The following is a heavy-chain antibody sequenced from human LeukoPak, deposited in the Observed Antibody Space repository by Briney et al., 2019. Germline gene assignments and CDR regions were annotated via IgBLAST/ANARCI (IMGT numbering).Heavy chain of an antibody. V-gene: IGHV5-51*01. CDR1: GYTFTSYW. D-gene: IGHD3-10*01. CDR3: ARHVGGSYYNGQDDN. CDR2: VYPGDSDT. Sequence: GESLKISCKGSGYTFTSYWIGWVRQMPGKGLEWMGIVYPGDSDTRYSPSFQGQVTISADKSINTAYLQWSSLKASDTAMYYCARHVGGSYYNGQDDNWGQGTLVTVSS. J-gene: IGHJ4*02.